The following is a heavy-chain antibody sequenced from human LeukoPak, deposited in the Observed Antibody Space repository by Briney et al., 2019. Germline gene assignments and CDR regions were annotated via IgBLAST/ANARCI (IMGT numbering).Heavy chain of an antibody. V-gene: IGHV7-4-1*02. D-gene: IGHD6-19*01. J-gene: IGHJ6*03. Sequence: ASVTVSCKASGYTFTSYAMNWVRQAPGQGLEWMGWINANTGNPTYAQGFTGRFVFSLDTSVSTAYLQISSLKAEDTAVYYCARGGYSSGFWYYYYYVDVWGKGTTVTVSS. CDR1: GYTFTSYA. CDR2: INANTGNP. CDR3: ARGGYSSGFWYYYYYVDV.